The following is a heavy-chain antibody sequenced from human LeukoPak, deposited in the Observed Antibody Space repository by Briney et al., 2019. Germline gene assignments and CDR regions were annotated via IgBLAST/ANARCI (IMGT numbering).Heavy chain of an antibody. V-gene: IGHV4-59*08. CDR1: GGSISSYY. J-gene: IGHJ4*02. CDR2: IYYSGST. Sequence: PSENLSLTCTVSGGSISSYYWSWIRQPPGEGLEWIGYIYYSGSTNYDPSLKSRVTISVDTSKNQFSLKLSSVTAADTAVYYCARHRGYSGYEPFDYWGQGTLVTVSS. D-gene: IGHD5-12*01. CDR3: ARHRGYSGYEPFDY.